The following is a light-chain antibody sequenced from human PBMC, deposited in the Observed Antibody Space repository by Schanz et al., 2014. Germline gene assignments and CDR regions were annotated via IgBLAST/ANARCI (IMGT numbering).Light chain of an antibody. J-gene: IGLJ2*01. V-gene: IGLV2-14*02. CDR2: EGS. Sequence: QSALTQPASVSGSPGQSITISCSGTGNDIGMYNLVSWYQQHPGKAPKLIIYEGSARASGLFNRFSGSRSGITASLTISGLQAEDEADYYCSSYTSSSTLVFGGGTKVTVL. CDR1: GNDIGMYNL. CDR3: SSYTSSSTLV.